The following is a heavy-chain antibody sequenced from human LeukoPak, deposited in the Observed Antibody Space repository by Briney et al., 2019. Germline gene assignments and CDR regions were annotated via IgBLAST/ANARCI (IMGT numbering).Heavy chain of an antibody. CDR2: MNPNSGNT. J-gene: IGHJ6*02. V-gene: IGHV1-8*01. D-gene: IGHD3-3*01. CDR1: GYTFTSYD. Sequence: ASVKVSCKASGYTFTSYDINWVRQAPGQGLEWMGWMNPNSGNTGYAQKFQGRVTMTRNTSISTAYMELSSLRSEDTAVYYCARLEYDFWSGYYREYYYYYYGMDVWGQGTTVTVSS. CDR3: ARLEYDFWSGYYREYYYYYYGMDV.